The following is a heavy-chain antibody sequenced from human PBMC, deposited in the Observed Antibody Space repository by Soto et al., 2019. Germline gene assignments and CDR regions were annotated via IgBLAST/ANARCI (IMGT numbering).Heavy chain of an antibody. CDR1: GGSISSYY. D-gene: IGHD1-1*01. J-gene: IGHJ4*02. V-gene: IGHV4-59*01. Sequence: PSETPSLTCTVSGGSISSYYWSWIRQPPGKGLEWIGDVSYSGSTSYNPSLESRITISVDTSKSQFSLKVTSVTAADTAVYYCARVGGSRTTGFDYWGQGTLVTVSS. CDR3: ARVGGSRTTGFDY. CDR2: VSYSGST.